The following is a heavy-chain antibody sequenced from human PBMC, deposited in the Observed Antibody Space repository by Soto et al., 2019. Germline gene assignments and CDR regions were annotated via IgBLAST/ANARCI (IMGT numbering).Heavy chain of an antibody. V-gene: IGHV1-3*01. Sequence: QVQLVQSGAEVKKPGASVKVSCKASGYTFTSYAMHWVRQAPGQRLGWMGWINAGNGNTKYSHKFQGRVTITRDTSASTAYMEPSSLSSEDTAVYDCASGESSSWYSLDYWGQGTLVTVSS. J-gene: IGHJ4*02. D-gene: IGHD6-13*01. CDR3: ASGESSSWYSLDY. CDR1: GYTFTSYA. CDR2: INAGNGNT.